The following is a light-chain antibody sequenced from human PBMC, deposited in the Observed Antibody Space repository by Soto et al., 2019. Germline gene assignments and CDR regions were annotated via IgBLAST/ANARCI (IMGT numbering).Light chain of an antibody. CDR3: QQYGSLPWT. J-gene: IGKJ1*01. V-gene: IGKV3-20*01. CDR1: QSVSSNY. Sequence: VLTQSPDTLSFAPGERAPLSCRVSQSVSSNYLAWYQQLPGQAPRPLIYGASSRVPGIPDRFSGSGSGTDFTLTISRLEPEDFAVYYCQQYGSLPWTFCQGTKVDI. CDR2: GAS.